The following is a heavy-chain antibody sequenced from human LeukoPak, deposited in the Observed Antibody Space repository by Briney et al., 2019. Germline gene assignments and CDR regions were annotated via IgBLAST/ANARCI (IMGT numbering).Heavy chain of an antibody. CDR3: ARNTRGIAAADGY. D-gene: IGHD6-13*01. V-gene: IGHV1-69*04. Sequence: ASVKVSCKASGGTFSSYAISWVRQAPGQGLEWMGRIIPILGIANYAQKFQGRATITADRSTSTAYMELSSLRSEDTAVYYCARNTRGIAAADGYWGQGTLVTVSS. J-gene: IGHJ4*02. CDR2: IIPILGIA. CDR1: GGTFSSYA.